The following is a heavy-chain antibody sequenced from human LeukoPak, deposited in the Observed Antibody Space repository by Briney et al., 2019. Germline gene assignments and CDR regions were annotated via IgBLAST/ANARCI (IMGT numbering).Heavy chain of an antibody. V-gene: IGHV4-39*01. CDR3: ARQVVPVAGTGYFDY. CDR2: IYYSGST. J-gene: IGHJ4*02. Sequence: SETLSLTCTVSGGSIRSSSYYWGWIRQPPGKGLEWIGSIYYSGSTYYNASLKSRGTISVDTSKNQFSLKLNSVTAADTAVYFCARQVVPVAGTGYFDYWGQGTLVTVSS. CDR1: GGSIRSSSYY. D-gene: IGHD6-19*01.